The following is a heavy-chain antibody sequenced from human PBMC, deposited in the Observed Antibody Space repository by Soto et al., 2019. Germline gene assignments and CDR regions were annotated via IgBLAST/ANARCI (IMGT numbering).Heavy chain of an antibody. J-gene: IGHJ4*02. CDR1: GGSFTSNNW. V-gene: IGHV4-4*02. CDR2: IYRTGST. CDR3: ASRDPGTSVDY. Sequence: SETLSLTCAVSGGSFTSNNWWTWVRQPPGQGLEWIGEIYRTGSTNYNPSLKSRVTISLDKSENQFSLKVTSLTAAVTAVYYCASRDPGTSVDYWGQGTWVTVSS. D-gene: IGHD1-7*01.